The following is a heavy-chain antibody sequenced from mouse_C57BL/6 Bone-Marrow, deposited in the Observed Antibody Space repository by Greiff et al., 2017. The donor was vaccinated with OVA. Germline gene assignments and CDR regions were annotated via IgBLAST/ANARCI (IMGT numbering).Heavy chain of an antibody. CDR1: GFSLTSYG. J-gene: IGHJ1*03. V-gene: IGHV2-5*01. CDR3: AKTVAPGFDV. CDR2: IWRGGST. D-gene: IGHD1-1*01. Sequence: VKLMESGPGLVQPSQCLSITCTVSGFSLTSYGVHWVRQSPGKGLEWLGVIWRGGSTDYNAAFMSRLSITKDNSKSQVFLKMNSLQADDTAIYYCAKTVAPGFDVWGTGTTVTVSS.